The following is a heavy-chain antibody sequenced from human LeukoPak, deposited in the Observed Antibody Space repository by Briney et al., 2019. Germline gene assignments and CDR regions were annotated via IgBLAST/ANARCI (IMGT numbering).Heavy chain of an antibody. D-gene: IGHD3-22*01. CDR1: GFTFSSYW. J-gene: IGHJ4*02. Sequence: PGGSLRLSWAASGFTFSSYWMHWVRQAPGKGLVWVSRINSDGSSTSYADSAKGRFTISRDNAKNTLYLQMNSLRAEDTAVYYCARDYYDSSGYIDYWGQGTLVTVSS. CDR2: INSDGSST. CDR3: ARDYYDSSGYIDY. V-gene: IGHV3-74*01.